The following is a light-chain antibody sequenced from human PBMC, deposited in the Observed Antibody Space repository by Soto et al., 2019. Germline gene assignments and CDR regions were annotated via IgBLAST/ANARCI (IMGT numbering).Light chain of an antibody. Sequence: EIVMTQSPLSLPVTPGEPASISCRSSQSLLHSNGNKYLAWYLQKPGQSPQLLIYLGSNRASGVPDRFSGSGSGPEFTMKNSRIEAEDGGVYYCMQVLQIPYTFGQGTKLEIK. V-gene: IGKV2-28*01. J-gene: IGKJ2*01. CDR1: QSLLHSNGNKY. CDR3: MQVLQIPYT. CDR2: LGS.